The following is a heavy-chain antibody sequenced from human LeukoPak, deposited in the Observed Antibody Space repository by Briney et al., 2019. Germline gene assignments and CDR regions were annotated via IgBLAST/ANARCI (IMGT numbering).Heavy chain of an antibody. Sequence: NSSETLSLTCAVYGVSFSGYYWSWIRQPPGKGLEWIGEINHSGSTNYNPSLKSRVTISVDTSKNQFSLKLSSVTAADTAVYYCARVRYSYGLKPEGASKYFQHWGQGTLVTVSS. J-gene: IGHJ1*01. CDR3: ARVRYSYGLKPEGASKYFQH. D-gene: IGHD5-18*01. CDR2: INHSGST. V-gene: IGHV4-34*01. CDR1: GVSFSGYY.